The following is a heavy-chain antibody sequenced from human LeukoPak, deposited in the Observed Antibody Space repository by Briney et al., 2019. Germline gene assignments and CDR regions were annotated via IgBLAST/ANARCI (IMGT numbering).Heavy chain of an antibody. J-gene: IGHJ3*02. Sequence: VASVKVSCKASGYTITGYYMHWVRQAPGQGLEWMGRINPNSGGTNYTQKFQGRVTMTRDTSISTAYMELSRLRSDDTAVYYCAREILGLYDSSGYYYGLYAFDIWGQGTMVTVSS. CDR2: INPNSGGT. V-gene: IGHV1-2*06. D-gene: IGHD3-22*01. CDR1: GYTITGYY. CDR3: AREILGLYDSSGYYYGLYAFDI.